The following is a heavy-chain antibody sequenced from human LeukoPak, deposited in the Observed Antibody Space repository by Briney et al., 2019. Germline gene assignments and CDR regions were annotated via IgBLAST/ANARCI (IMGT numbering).Heavy chain of an antibody. CDR1: GYTFTSYG. D-gene: IGHD6-6*01. V-gene: IGHV1-2*02. CDR2: INPNSGGT. CDR3: ARGREIAAPFFDY. Sequence: ASVKVSCKASGYTFTSYGISWVRQAPGQGLEWMGWINPNSGGTNYAQKFQGRVTMTRDTSISTAYMELSRLRSDDTAVYYCARGREIAAPFFDYWGQGTLVTVSS. J-gene: IGHJ4*02.